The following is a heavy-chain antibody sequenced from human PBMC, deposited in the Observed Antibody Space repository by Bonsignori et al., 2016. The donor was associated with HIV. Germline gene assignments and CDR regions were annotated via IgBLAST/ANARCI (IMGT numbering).Heavy chain of an antibody. CDR3: AKFGITGTYPFDY. V-gene: IGHV1-69*01. Sequence: WVRQAPGQGLEWMGGIIPIFGTPNYAQKFQGRVTITADESTSIAYMELSSLRSEDTAVYYCAKFGITGTYPFDYWGQGTLVTVSS. D-gene: IGHD1-20*01. J-gene: IGHJ4*02. CDR2: IIPIFGTP.